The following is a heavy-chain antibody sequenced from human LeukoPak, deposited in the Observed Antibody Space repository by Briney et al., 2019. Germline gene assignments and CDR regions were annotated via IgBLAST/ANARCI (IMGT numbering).Heavy chain of an antibody. CDR3: ARKGLFGGRVSWFDP. CDR2: IKQDGSEK. Sequence: GGSLRLSCAASGFTFSSYWMSWVRQAPGKGLEWVANIKQDGSEKYYVDSVKGRFTISRDNAKNSLYLRMNSLRAEDTAVYYCARKGLFGGRVSWFDPWGQGTLVTVSS. D-gene: IGHD3-3*01. J-gene: IGHJ5*02. V-gene: IGHV3-7*01. CDR1: GFTFSSYW.